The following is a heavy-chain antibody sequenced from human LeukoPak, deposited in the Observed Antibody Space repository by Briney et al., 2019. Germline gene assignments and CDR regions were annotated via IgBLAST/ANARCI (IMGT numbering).Heavy chain of an antibody. V-gene: IGHV4-59*08. CDR1: GGSISSYY. CDR2: IYYSGST. J-gene: IGHJ4*02. D-gene: IGHD4-23*01. CDR3: ARQGRGYGGNSDY. Sequence: PSETLSLTCTVSGGSISSYYWTWIRQPPGKGLEWIGYIYYSGSTNYNPSLKSRVTISVDTSKNQFSLKLSSVPAADTAVYYCARQGRGYGGNSDYWGQGTLVTVSS.